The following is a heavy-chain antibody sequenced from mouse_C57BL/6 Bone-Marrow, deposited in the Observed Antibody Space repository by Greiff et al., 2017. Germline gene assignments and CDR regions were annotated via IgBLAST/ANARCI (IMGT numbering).Heavy chain of an antibody. D-gene: IGHD1-1*01. Sequence: QVQLQQPGAELVKPGASVKVSCKASGYTFTSYWMHWVKQRPGQGLEWIGRIHPSGSDTNYNQKFKGKATLTVDKASSTAYMQLSSLTSEDSAVXYGAIGRGHDGGRYYAMDYWGQGTSVTVSS. J-gene: IGHJ4*01. V-gene: IGHV1-74*01. CDR2: IHPSGSDT. CDR3: AIGRGHDGGRYYAMDY. CDR1: GYTFTSYW.